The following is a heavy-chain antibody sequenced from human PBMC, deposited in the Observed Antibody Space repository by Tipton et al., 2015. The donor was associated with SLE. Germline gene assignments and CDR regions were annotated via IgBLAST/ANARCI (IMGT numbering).Heavy chain of an antibody. CDR3: VTAGRTPWLDY. J-gene: IGHJ4*02. Sequence: SLRLSCAASGFRFSDYWMHWVRQAPGKGLVWVSRIISDGGGADYADSVKGRFTISRDNAKNTVYLQMNSLRAEDTAIYYCVTAGRTPWLDYWGQGPLVTVSS. CDR1: GFRFSDYW. CDR2: IISDGGGA. V-gene: IGHV3-74*01. D-gene: IGHD2-2*01.